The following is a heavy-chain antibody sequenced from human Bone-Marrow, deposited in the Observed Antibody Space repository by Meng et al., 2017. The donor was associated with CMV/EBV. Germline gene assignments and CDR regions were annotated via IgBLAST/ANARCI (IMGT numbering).Heavy chain of an antibody. CDR3: ARIGLWSGYTRPYYYYYGMDV. V-gene: IGHV3-30*04. J-gene: IGHJ6*02. CDR1: GFTFSSYA. CDR2: ISYDGSNK. Sequence: GESLKISCAASGFTFSSYAMHWVRQAPGKGLEWVAVISYDGSNKYYADSVKGRFTISRDNSKNTLYLQMNSLRAEDTAVYYCARIGLWSGYTRPYYYYYGMDVWGQGTTVTVSS. D-gene: IGHD3-3*01.